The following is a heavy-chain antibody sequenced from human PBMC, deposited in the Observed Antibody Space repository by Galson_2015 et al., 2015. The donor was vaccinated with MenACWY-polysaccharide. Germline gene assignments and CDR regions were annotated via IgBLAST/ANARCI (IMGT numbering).Heavy chain of an antibody. Sequence: SLRLSCAASGFTFSSYWMHWVRQAPGKGLVWVSRTNGDGGATDYADSVKGRFTISRDNAKNTLYLQMNSLRAEDTAVYYCARAGAKYCRGGNCVFNWFDPWGQGTLVTVSS. CDR3: ARAGAKYCRGGNCVFNWFDP. CDR1: GFTFSSYW. D-gene: IGHD2-15*01. V-gene: IGHV3-74*01. CDR2: TNGDGGAT. J-gene: IGHJ5*02.